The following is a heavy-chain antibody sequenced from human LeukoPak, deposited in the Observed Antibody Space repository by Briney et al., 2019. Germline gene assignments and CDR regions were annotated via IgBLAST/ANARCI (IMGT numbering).Heavy chain of an antibody. J-gene: IGHJ5*02. V-gene: IGHV1-2*02. CDR2: INPNSGGT. CDR3: ARGGSGSYFSWLDP. CDR1: GYTFTGYY. Sequence: ASVKVSCKASGYTFTGYYIHWVRQAPGQGLECMGWINPNSGGTNYAQKFQGRVTMTRDTSISTAYMELNRLRSDDTAVYYCARGGSGSYFSWLDPWGQGTLVTVSS. D-gene: IGHD3-10*01.